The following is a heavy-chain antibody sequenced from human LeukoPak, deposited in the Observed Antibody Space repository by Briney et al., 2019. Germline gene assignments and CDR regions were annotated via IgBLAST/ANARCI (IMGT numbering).Heavy chain of an antibody. CDR3: TRHLDGIAAYDY. V-gene: IGHV3-73*01. J-gene: IGHJ4*02. D-gene: IGHD6-13*01. CDR2: IGSKAFNYAT. CDR1: GFTFSGCA. Sequence: PGGSLKLSCAASGFTFSGCAVHWVRQAPGKGLEWVDRIGSKAFNYATVYAASVEGRFTISRDDSKHTAFLQMNSLKTEDTAVYYCTRHLDGIAAYDYWGQGSLVTVSS.